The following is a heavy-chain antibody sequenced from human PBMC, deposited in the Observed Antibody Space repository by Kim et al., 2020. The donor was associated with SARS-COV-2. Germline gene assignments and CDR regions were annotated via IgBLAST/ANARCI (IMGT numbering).Heavy chain of an antibody. V-gene: IGHV3-23*01. D-gene: IGHD6-13*01. Sequence: GGSLRLSCGASGFTFSSYAMSWVRQAPGKGLEWVSAISGSGGSTYYADSVKGRFTISRDNSKNTLYLQMNSLRDEDTAVYFCAREQHLLPFDYWGQGTLVTVSS. J-gene: IGHJ4*02. CDR2: ISGSGGST. CDR3: AREQHLLPFDY. CDR1: GFTFSSYA.